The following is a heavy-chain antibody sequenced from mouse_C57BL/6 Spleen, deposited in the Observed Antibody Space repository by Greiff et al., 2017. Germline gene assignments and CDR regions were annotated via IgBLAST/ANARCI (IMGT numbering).Heavy chain of an antibody. Sequence: QVQLQQSGAELVRPGASVTLSCKASGYTFTDYEMHWVKQTPVHGLEWIGAIDPETGGTAYNQKFKGKAILTADKSSSTAYMELRSLTSEDSAVYYCTSSTVGAPRFDYWGQGTTLTVSS. CDR3: TSSTVGAPRFDY. V-gene: IGHV1-15*01. J-gene: IGHJ2*01. D-gene: IGHD1-1*01. CDR1: GYTFTDYE. CDR2: IDPETGGT.